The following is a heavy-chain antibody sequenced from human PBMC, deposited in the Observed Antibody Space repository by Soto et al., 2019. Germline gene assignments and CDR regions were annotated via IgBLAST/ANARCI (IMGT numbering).Heavy chain of an antibody. J-gene: IGHJ5*02. CDR3: ARGIQYGDYARWFAP. Sequence: QVQLVQSGAEVQKPGASVKVYCQASVYTFTSYAITWVRQSNGKGFEYLGWMNPNSGNTGYVKKFQGRVITTRDTSMSTAYRELSSRLSEETAVYYCARGIQYGDYARWFAPWGPGTLVTVSS. D-gene: IGHD4-17*01. CDR2: MNPNSGNT. CDR1: VYTFTSYA. V-gene: IGHV1-8*01.